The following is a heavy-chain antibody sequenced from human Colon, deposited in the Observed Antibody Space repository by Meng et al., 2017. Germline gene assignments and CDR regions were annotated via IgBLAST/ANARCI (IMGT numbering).Heavy chain of an antibody. D-gene: IGHD2-21*01. CDR1: GYTFTSHY. Sequence: ASVKVSCKTSGYTFTSHYIHWVRQATGQGLEWMGIINPNSGSTSYAQKFQGRLTMTRDTSTSTVYMEVSSLRSEDTAVYYCARDYSAAETSWWLDPWGQGTLVTVSS. CDR2: INPNSGST. J-gene: IGHJ5*02. CDR3: ARDYSAAETSWWLDP. V-gene: IGHV1-46*01.